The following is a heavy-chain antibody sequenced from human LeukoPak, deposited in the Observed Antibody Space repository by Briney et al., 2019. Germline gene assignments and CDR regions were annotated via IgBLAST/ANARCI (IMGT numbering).Heavy chain of an antibody. Sequence: QPGRSLRLSCAASGFTFSSYGMHWVRQAPGKGLEWVAVIWYDGSNKYYADSVKGRFTISRDNSKNTLYLQMNSLRAEDTAVYYCARPTLQLGAYYYGMDVWGQGTTVTVSS. J-gene: IGHJ6*02. CDR3: ARPTLQLGAYYYGMDV. D-gene: IGHD6-6*01. V-gene: IGHV3-33*01. CDR1: GFTFSSYG. CDR2: IWYDGSNK.